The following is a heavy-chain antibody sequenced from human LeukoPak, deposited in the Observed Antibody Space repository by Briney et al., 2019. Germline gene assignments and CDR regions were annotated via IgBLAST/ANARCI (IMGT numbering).Heavy chain of an antibody. CDR3: ATDRNRGGRAYAFDI. J-gene: IGHJ3*02. V-gene: IGHV3-9*01. Sequence: GGSLRLSCAASGFTFSSYGMHWVRQAPGKGLEWVSGISWNSGSIGYADSVKGRFTISRDNAKNSLYLQMNSLRAEDTALYYCATDRNRGGRAYAFDIWGQGTMVTVSS. CDR1: GFTFSSYG. CDR2: ISWNSGSI. D-gene: IGHD1-14*01.